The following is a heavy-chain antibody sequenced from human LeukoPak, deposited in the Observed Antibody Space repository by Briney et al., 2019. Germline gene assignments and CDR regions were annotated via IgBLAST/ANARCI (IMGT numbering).Heavy chain of an antibody. Sequence: PGGSLRLSCAASGFTFSSYGMHWVRQAPGKGLEWGAFIRYDGSNKYYADSEKGRFTISRDNSKNTLYLQMNSLRAEDTAVYYCAKDPSFRPGYFDYWGQGTLVTVSS. V-gene: IGHV3-30*02. CDR2: IRYDGSNK. J-gene: IGHJ4*02. CDR1: GFTFSSYG. CDR3: AKDPSFRPGYFDY.